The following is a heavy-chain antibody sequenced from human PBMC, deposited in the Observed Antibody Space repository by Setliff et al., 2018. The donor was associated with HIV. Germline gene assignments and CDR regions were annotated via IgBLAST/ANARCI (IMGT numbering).Heavy chain of an antibody. CDR1: GGSISSSSYY. V-gene: IGHV4-39*01. CDR2: IYYSGRT. D-gene: IGHD6-19*01. J-gene: IGHJ4*02. Sequence: SETLSLTCTVSGGSISSSSYYWGWIRQPPGKGLEWIGSIYYSGRTYFNPSLKSRVTISVDTSKNQFSLKLSSVTAADTAVYYCARHDGRGWYVRVLATSFDYWGQGTLVTVSS. CDR3: ARHDGRGWYVRVLATSFDY.